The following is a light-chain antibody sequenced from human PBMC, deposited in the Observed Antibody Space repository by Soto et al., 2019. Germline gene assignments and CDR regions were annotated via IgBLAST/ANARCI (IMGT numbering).Light chain of an antibody. CDR1: QSVSSN. Sequence: DIVMTQPPATLSVSPGERATLSCRASQSVSSNLAWYQQKPGQAPRLLIYGASTRATGIPARFSGSGSGTEFTLTISSLQSEDFAVYYCQQYNNWPPVTFGQGTKVDI. J-gene: IGKJ1*01. CDR2: GAS. V-gene: IGKV3-15*01. CDR3: QQYNNWPPVT.